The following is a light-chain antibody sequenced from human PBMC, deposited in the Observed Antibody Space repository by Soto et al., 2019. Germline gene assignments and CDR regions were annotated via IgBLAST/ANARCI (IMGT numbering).Light chain of an antibody. CDR3: QQRSIWPPIT. J-gene: IGKJ5*01. Sequence: EIVLTQSPATLSLSPGDRATLSCRASQSVSSYLAWYQQKPGQAPRLLIYDASNRATGIPARFSGSGSGTDVTLTISSLAAEDFAVYYCQQRSIWPPITFGQGTRLEFK. V-gene: IGKV3-11*01. CDR2: DAS. CDR1: QSVSSY.